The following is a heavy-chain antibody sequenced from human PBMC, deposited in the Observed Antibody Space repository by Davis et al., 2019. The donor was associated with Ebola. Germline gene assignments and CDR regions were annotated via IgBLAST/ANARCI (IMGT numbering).Heavy chain of an antibody. Sequence: GGSLRLSCAASGFTFSSYDMHWVRQATGKGLEWVSAIGTAGDTYYPGSVKGRFTISRDNAKNSLYLQMNSLRDEDTAVYYCAREGDYYDSSGYYGYWGQGTLVTVSS. D-gene: IGHD3-22*01. CDR3: AREGDYYDSSGYYGY. V-gene: IGHV3-13*01. J-gene: IGHJ4*02. CDR1: GFTFSSYD. CDR2: IGTAGDT.